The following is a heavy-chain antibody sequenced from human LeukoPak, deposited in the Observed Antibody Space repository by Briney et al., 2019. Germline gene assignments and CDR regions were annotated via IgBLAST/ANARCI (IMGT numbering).Heavy chain of an antibody. J-gene: IGHJ4*02. CDR3: ARDQYDYGSDPYYFDY. CDR2: IIPIFGTA. V-gene: IGHV1-69*15. D-gene: IGHD3-10*01. Sequence: ASVKVSCKASGGTFSSYAISWVRQAPGQGLEWMGRIIPIFGTANYAQKFQGRVTITADESTSTAYMELSSLRSEDTAVYYCARDQYDYGSDPYYFDYWGQGTLVTVSS. CDR1: GGTFSSYA.